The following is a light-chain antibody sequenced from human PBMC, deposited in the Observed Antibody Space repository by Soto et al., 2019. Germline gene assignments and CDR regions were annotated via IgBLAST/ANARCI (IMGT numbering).Light chain of an antibody. CDR3: SSYTSSSTS. CDR2: EVS. CDR1: SSDVGGYNY. J-gene: IGLJ1*01. Sequence: QSALTQPASVSGSPGQSITISCTGTSSDVGGYNYVSWYQQHPGKAPKLMIYEVSNRPSGVSNRFSGSKSGNTASLTISGLQAEDEADYYCSSYTSSSTSFGTGTKVTDL. V-gene: IGLV2-14*01.